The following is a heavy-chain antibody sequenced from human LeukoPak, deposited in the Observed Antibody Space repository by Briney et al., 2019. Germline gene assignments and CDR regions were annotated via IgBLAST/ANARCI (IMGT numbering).Heavy chain of an antibody. Sequence: PGGSLRLSCAASGFTFSSYAMSWVRQAPGKGLEWVSAISGSGGSTYYADSVKGRFTISRDNSKNTLYLQMNSLRAEDTAVYYCAKFTPYYDFWSGYYTGTGVSRGSWFDPWGQGTLVTVSS. CDR3: AKFTPYYDFWSGYYTGTGVSRGSWFDP. V-gene: IGHV3-23*01. D-gene: IGHD3-3*01. CDR2: ISGSGGST. CDR1: GFTFSSYA. J-gene: IGHJ5*02.